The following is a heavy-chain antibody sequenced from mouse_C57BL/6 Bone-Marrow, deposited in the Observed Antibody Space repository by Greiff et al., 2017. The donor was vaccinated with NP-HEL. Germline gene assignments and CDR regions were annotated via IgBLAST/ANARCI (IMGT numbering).Heavy chain of an antibody. Sequence: QVQLKESGAELVRPGASVTLSCKASGYTFTDYEMHWVKQTPVHGLEWIGAIDPETGGTAYNQKFKGKAILTADKSSSTAYMELRSLTSEDSAVYYCTSGYYGSGDYWGQGTTLTVSS. CDR3: TSGYYGSGDY. CDR2: IDPETGGT. V-gene: IGHV1-15*01. J-gene: IGHJ2*01. D-gene: IGHD1-1*01. CDR1: GYTFTDYE.